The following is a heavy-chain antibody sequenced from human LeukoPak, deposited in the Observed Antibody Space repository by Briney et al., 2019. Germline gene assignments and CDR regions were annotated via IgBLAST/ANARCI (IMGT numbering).Heavy chain of an antibody. J-gene: IGHJ4*02. CDR1: GGSISSYY. D-gene: IGHD1-1*01. CDR3: ARTTGTTPDFDY. V-gene: IGHV4-59*01. CDR2: IYYSGST. Sequence: SETLSLTCTVSGGSISSYYWSWIRQPPGKGLEWIGYIYYSGSTNYNPSLKSRVTISVDTSKNQFSLKLSSVTAADTAVYYCARTTGTTPDFDYWGQGTLVTVSS.